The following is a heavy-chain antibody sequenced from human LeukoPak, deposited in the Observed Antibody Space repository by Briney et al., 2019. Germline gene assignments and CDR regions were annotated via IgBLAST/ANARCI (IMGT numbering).Heavy chain of an antibody. D-gene: IGHD4-11*01. Sequence: SETLSLTCGVSGYFVSSGYYWGWIRQPPREGPGVDWQYNTGSTYYNPSLKSRVTISVDTSNNQFSLKLSSVTSADTAVYYCASRTTVTNALSFDYWGQGSLVIVSS. J-gene: IGHJ4*02. CDR2: NTGST. CDR3: ASRTTVTNALSFDY. V-gene: IGHV4-38-2*01. CDR1: GYFVSSGYY.